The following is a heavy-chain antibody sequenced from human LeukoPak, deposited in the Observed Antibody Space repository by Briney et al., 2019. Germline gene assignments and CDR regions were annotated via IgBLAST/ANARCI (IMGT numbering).Heavy chain of an antibody. V-gene: IGHV3-21*01. D-gene: IGHD3-10*02. Sequence: GGSLRLSCAASGFTFSSYSMTWVRRAPGKGLEWVSSISSSSSYIYYADSVKGRFTISRDNAKNSLYLQMNSLRAEDTAVYYCARGLFGELFEWFDPWGQGTLVTVSS. CDR2: ISSSSSYI. J-gene: IGHJ5*02. CDR1: GFTFSSYS. CDR3: ARGLFGELFEWFDP.